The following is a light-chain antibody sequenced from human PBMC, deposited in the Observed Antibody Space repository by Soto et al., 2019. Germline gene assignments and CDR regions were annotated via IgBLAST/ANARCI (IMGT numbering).Light chain of an antibody. Sequence: IVMTQSPLSLPVTPGEPASISCRSGQSLLHSDGYNYLDWYLQKPGQSPQLLIYLGSSRASGVPDRFSGSGSGTDFTLKISRVEAEDVGIYYCMQALQTPQVTFGPGTKVDIK. CDR1: QSLLHSDGYNY. V-gene: IGKV2-28*01. CDR2: LGS. J-gene: IGKJ3*01. CDR3: MQALQTPQVT.